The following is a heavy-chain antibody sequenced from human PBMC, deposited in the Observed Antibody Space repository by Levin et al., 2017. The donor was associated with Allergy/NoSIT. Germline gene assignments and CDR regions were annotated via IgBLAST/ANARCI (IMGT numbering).Heavy chain of an antibody. V-gene: IGHV3-30-3*01. J-gene: IGHJ3*02. D-gene: IGHD6-6*01. CDR1: GFTFSSYA. CDR3: ARGAYSNSFSAFDI. Sequence: GESLKISCAASGFTFSSYAMHWVRQAPGKGLEWVAVISYDGSNKYYADSVKGRFTISRDNSKNTLYLQMNSLRAEDTAVYYCARGAYSNSFSAFDIWGQGTMVTVSS. CDR2: ISYDGSNK.